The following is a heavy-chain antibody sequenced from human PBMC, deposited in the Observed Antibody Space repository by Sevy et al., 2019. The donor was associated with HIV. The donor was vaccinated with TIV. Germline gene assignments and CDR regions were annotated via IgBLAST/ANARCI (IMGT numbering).Heavy chain of an antibody. CDR2: IIGSGGNT. J-gene: IGHJ4*01. D-gene: IGHD3-10*01. Sequence: GGSLRLSCAASRFSFRNHAMSWVRQAPGKGLKWVSGIIGSGGNTYYSDFLKGRFTISRDNSKNTLSLQMDSLTAEDTAIYYCARDFKPPGDYSAFDYWGHGILVTVSS. V-gene: IGHV3-23*01. CDR3: ARDFKPPGDYSAFDY. CDR1: RFSFRNHA.